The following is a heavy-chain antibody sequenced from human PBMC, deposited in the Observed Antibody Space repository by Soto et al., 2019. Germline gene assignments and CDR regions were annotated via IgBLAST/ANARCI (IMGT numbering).Heavy chain of an antibody. CDR3: ARRARADYSYRYV. V-gene: IGHV3-64*01. CDR1: GFTLSSDA. J-gene: IGHJ6*03. Sequence: EVQLVESGGGLAQPGGSLRLSCAASGFTLSSDAMDWVHQAPGKGLEYVSGISSNGIGTYYANSVKGRFTISRDNSKNTVYLQMDSLRPEDMAVYYWARRARADYSYRYVWGKGTTVTVS. CDR2: ISSNGIGT. D-gene: IGHD6-6*01.